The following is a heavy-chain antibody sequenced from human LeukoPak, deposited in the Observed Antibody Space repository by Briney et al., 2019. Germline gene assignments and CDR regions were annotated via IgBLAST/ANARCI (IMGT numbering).Heavy chain of an antibody. CDR3: AKYGNSGWVIDN. D-gene: IGHD6-19*01. J-gene: IGHJ4*02. V-gene: IGHV4-59*08. Sequence: SETLSLTCTVSGGSIGSNYWTWIRQPPGKGLEYIGYIYYTGGTNYNPSLKSRVTISVDTSKNQISLKLTSVTAADTAVYFCAKYGNSGWVIDNWGQGTLVTVSS. CDR2: IYYTGGT. CDR1: GGSIGSNY.